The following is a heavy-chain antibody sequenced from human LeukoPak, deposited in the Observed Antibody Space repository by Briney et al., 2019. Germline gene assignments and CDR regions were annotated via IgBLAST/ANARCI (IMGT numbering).Heavy chain of an antibody. CDR3: ARGDYGDYFDY. CDR2: ISYDGSNK. V-gene: IGHV3-30-3*01. Sequence: GRSLRLSCAASGFTFSSYAMHWVRQAPGKGLEWVAVISYDGSNKYYADSVKGRFTISRDNSKNTLYLQMNSLRAEDTAVYYCARGDYGDYFDYWGQGTLVTVSS. D-gene: IGHD4-17*01. CDR1: GFTFSSYA. J-gene: IGHJ4*02.